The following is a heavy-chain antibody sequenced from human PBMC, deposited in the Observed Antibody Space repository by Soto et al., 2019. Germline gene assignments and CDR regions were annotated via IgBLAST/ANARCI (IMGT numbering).Heavy chain of an antibody. D-gene: IGHD6-19*01. CDR2: VYYSGNP. J-gene: IGHJ4*02. Sequence: QLQLQESGPGLVKPSETLALTCTISGASISSQGHFWGWIRQPPGRGLEWVASVYYSGNPFSNPSLKSRRTISVDTSENHFSLQLTSVTAADTALYFCVRLARAVAAYGGGIDSWGQGTLVSVSS. CDR1: GASISSQGHF. CDR3: VRLARAVAAYGGGIDS. V-gene: IGHV4-39*02.